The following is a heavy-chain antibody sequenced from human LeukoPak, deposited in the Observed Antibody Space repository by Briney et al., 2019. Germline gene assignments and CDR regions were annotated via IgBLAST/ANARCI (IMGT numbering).Heavy chain of an antibody. CDR1: GDSVSSNSAA. V-gene: IGHV6-1*01. J-gene: IGHJ6*03. Sequence: SQTLSLTCAISGDSVSSNSAAWNWIRQSPSRGLEWLGRTYYRSKWYNDYAVSVKSRITINPDTSKNQFSLQLNSVTPEDTAVYYCARVLEAARPGFGNYYYYYMDVWGKGTTVTVSS. CDR3: ARVLEAARPGFGNYYYYYMDV. CDR2: TYYRSKWYN. D-gene: IGHD6-6*01.